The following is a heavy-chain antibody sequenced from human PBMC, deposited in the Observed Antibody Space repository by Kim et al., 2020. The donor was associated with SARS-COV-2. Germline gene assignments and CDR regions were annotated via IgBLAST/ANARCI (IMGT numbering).Heavy chain of an antibody. D-gene: IGHD6-13*01. CDR3: ARGGYSSSWSIGEAFDF. CDR1: GFTFSDFA. CDR2: ISDDANNK. J-gene: IGHJ3*01. V-gene: IGHV3-30*04. Sequence: GGSLRLSCAASGFTFSDFACHWVPQAPGKGLEWVAVISDDANNKYDAESVKGRFTISRDNSKNTLYLQMNSLRAEDTAVYYCARGGYSSSWSIGEAFDFWGQGTMVTVSS.